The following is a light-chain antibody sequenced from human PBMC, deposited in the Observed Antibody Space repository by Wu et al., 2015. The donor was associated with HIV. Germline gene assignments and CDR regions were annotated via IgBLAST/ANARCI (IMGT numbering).Light chain of an antibody. CDR2: GSF. CDR1: QSVSSTY. V-gene: IGKV3-20*01. Sequence: EIVLTQSPDTLSLSPGERATLSCRASQSVSSTYLAWYQQKSGQAPRLLIYGSFTRATGIPDRFSGSGSGTDFSLTITRLEPEDFAVYYCQQYGNSRAFGQGTKVEIK. J-gene: IGKJ1*01. CDR3: QQYGNSRA.